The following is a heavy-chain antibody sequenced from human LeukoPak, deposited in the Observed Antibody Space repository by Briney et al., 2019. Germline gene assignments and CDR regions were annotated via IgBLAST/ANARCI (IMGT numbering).Heavy chain of an antibody. J-gene: IGHJ4*02. CDR3: AKHYYGSGSYYNYAYYFDY. CDR2: ISYDGSNK. CDR1: GFTFSSYG. Sequence: PGGSLRLSCAASGFTFSSYGMHWVRQAPGKGLEWVAVISYDGSNKYYADSVKGRFTISRDNSKNTLYLQMNSLRAEDTAVYYCAKHYYGSGSYYNYAYYFDYWGQGTLVTVSS. V-gene: IGHV3-30*18. D-gene: IGHD3-10*01.